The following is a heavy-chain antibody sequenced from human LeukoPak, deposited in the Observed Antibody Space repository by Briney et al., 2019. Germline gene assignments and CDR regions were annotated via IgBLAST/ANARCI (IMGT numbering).Heavy chain of an antibody. V-gene: IGHV3-53*01. Sequence: GGSLRLSCAASGFTVNSHYMSWVRQAPGKGLAWVSIIYDGGTTSYEDSVKGRFTISRDNSNNILYLQMSSLRAEDTAVYYCATVAGGTYHFDLWGQGALVTVSS. CDR1: GFTVNSHY. CDR3: ATVAGGTYHFDL. CDR2: IYDGGTT. D-gene: IGHD1-26*01. J-gene: IGHJ4*02.